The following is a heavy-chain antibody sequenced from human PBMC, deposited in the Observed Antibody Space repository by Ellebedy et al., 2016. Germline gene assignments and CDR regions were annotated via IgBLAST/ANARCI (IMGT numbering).Heavy chain of an antibody. CDR1: GFTFSSYW. Sequence: GESLKISXAASGFTFSSYWMSWVRQAPGKGLEWVANIKQDGSEKNYVDSVKGRFTISRDNAKNSLYLQMNSLRAEDTAVYYCARARRDGWGQGTLVTVSS. CDR2: IKQDGSEK. CDR3: ARARRDG. V-gene: IGHV3-7*01. D-gene: IGHD5-24*01. J-gene: IGHJ4*02.